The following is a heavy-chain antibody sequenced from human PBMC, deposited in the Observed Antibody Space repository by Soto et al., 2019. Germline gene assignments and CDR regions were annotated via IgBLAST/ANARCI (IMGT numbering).Heavy chain of an antibody. CDR3: VRDPGRYYYYYYGMDV. Sequence: ASETLSLTCAVYGGSFSGYYWSWIRQPPGKGLEWIGEINHSGSTNYNPSLKSRVTISVDTSKNQFSLKLSSVTAADTAVYYCVRDPGRYYYYYYGMDVWGQGTTVTSP. CDR2: INHSGST. J-gene: IGHJ6*02. V-gene: IGHV4-34*01. CDR1: GGSFSGYY. D-gene: IGHD3-10*01.